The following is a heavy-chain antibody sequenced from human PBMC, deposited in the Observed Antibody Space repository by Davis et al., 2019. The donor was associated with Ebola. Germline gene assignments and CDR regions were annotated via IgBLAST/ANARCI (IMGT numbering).Heavy chain of an antibody. CDR3: AKAVVPAAMEENYYYGMDV. V-gene: IGHV3-23*01. CDR2: ISGSGGST. D-gene: IGHD2-2*01. CDR1: GFTFSSYA. Sequence: GESLKISCTASGFTFSSYAMSWVRQAPGRGLEWVSGISGSGGSTYYADSVKGRFTISRDNSKNTLYLQMNSLRAEDTAVYYCAKAVVPAAMEENYYYGMDVWGQGTTVTVSS. J-gene: IGHJ6*02.